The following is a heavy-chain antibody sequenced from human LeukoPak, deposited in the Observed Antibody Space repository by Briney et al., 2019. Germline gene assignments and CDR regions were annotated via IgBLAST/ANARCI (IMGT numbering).Heavy chain of an antibody. J-gene: IGHJ6*03. V-gene: IGHV3-23*01. CDR2: ISGSGGST. CDR1: GLTFNNYV. CDR3: AKDGYYYGSGSYSYYYYYMDV. Sequence: GGSLRLSCAASGLTFNNYVMSWVRQAPGKGLEWVSAISGSGGSTYYADSVEGRFTISRDNSKNTLYLQMNSLRAEDTAVYYCAKDGYYYGSGSYSYYYYYMDVWGKGTTVTISS. D-gene: IGHD3-10*01.